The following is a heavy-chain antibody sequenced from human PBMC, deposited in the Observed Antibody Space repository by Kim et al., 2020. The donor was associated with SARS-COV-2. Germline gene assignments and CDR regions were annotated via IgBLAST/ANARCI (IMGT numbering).Heavy chain of an antibody. Sequence: SETLSLTCTVSGGSISSGGYYWSWIRQHPGKGLEWIGYIYYSGSTYYNPSLKSRVPISVDTSKNQFSLKLSSVTAADTAVYYCARGPGAIFWHLPGGMDVWGQGTTVTVSS. V-gene: IGHV4-31*03. D-gene: IGHD3-9*01. CDR2: IYYSGST. CDR3: ARGPGAIFWHLPGGMDV. CDR1: GGSISSGGYY. J-gene: IGHJ6*02.